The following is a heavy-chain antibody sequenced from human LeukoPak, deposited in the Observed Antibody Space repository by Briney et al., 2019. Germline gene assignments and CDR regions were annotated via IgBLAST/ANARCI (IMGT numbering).Heavy chain of an antibody. CDR1: AFTFSSYG. D-gene: IGHD1/OR15-1a*01. CDR2: IRYDGSNK. Sequence: TGGSLRLSCAASAFTFSSYGMHWVRQAPGKGLEWVAFIRYDGSNKYYADSVKGRFTISRDNSKNTLYLQMNSLRAEDTAVYYCAKGGEQVTWNFQNWGQGTLVTVSS. CDR3: AKGGEQVTWNFQN. V-gene: IGHV3-30*02. J-gene: IGHJ1*01.